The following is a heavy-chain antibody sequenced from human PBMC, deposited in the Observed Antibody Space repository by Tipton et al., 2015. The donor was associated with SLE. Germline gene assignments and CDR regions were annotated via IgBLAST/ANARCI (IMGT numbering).Heavy chain of an antibody. J-gene: IGHJ3*02. V-gene: IGHV4-59*12. CDR1: GGSISSNY. Sequence: TLSLTCTVFGGSISSNYWTWIRQPPGKGLEWIGHIYSSGRTTCNPSLKSRVIISVDTSKSQFSLKLSSVTAADTAVYYCARDHRGLAEGQAFDIWGQGTMVTVSS. CDR2: IYSSGRT. CDR3: ARDHRGLAEGQAFDI. D-gene: IGHD3-10*01.